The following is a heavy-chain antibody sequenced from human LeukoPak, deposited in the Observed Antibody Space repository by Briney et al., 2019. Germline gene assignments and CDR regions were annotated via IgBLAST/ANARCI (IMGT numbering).Heavy chain of an antibody. Sequence: TSSETLSLTCTVSGGSISSYYWSWIRQPPGKGLEWVGYIYYSGSTNYNPSLNSRVTISVDTSKNQFSLKLSSVTAADTAVYYCARVGTRNWFDPWGQGTLVTVSS. J-gene: IGHJ5*02. CDR1: GGSISSYY. CDR3: ARVGTRNWFDP. V-gene: IGHV4-59*01. CDR2: IYYSGST.